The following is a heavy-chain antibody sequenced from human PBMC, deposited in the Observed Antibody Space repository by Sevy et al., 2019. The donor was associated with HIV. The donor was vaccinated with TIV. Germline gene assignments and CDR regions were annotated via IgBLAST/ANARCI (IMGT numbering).Heavy chain of an antibody. CDR3: AREATGAFDY. J-gene: IGHJ4*02. CDR2: IHYSGRT. V-gene: IGHV4-59*01. CDR1: GGSITTYY. D-gene: IGHD5-12*01. Sequence: SETLSLTCTVSGGSITTYYWSWIRQPPGKGLEWIRYIHYSGRTNYNPSLKSRLTISVDTSKNQFSLKLTSVTAADTAVYYCAREATGAFDYWGQGTLVTVSS.